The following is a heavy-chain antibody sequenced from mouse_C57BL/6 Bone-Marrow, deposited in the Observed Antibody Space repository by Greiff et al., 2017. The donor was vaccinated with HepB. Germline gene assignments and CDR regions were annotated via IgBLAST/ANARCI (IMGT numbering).Heavy chain of an antibody. Sequence: VQLQESGPGLVKPSQSLSLTCSVTGYSITSGYYWNWIRQFPGNKLEWMGYISYDGSNNYNPSLKNRISITRDTSKNQFFLKLNSVTTEDTATYYCARERGSGYWFAYWGQGTLVTVSA. V-gene: IGHV3-6*01. J-gene: IGHJ3*01. CDR2: ISYDGSN. D-gene: IGHD3-2*02. CDR3: ARERGSGYWFAY. CDR1: GYSITSGYY.